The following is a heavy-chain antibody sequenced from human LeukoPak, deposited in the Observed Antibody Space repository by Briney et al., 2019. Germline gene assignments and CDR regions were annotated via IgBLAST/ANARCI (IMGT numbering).Heavy chain of an antibody. J-gene: IGHJ3*01. CDR3: AKVVGIWIGEMFDAFDV. CDR2: ISHSGDRT. CDR1: GFTFSSYS. V-gene: IGHV3-23*01. D-gene: IGHD3-10*01. Sequence: GGSLRLSCAASGFTFSSYSMNWVRQAPGKGLEWVSAISHSGDRTYYADSAKGRFTISRDNSKNILYLQVNGLRAEDTALYYCAKVVGIWIGEMFDAFDVWGHGTMVAVSS.